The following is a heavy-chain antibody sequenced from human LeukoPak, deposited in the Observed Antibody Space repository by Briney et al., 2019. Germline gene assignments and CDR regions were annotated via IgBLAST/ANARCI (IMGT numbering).Heavy chain of an antibody. CDR2: IKSRADGGTT. D-gene: IGHD5-18*01. CDR1: GFTFSDAW. J-gene: IGHJ4*02. Sequence: GGSLRLSCEAAGFTFSDAWMSWVRQAPGKGLEWVGRIKSRADGGTTDYAVLVKGRFIISRDDSRNTLYLQMNSLKIEDTAMYYCTTLRLTAFDYWGQGTRVSVSS. V-gene: IGHV3-15*01. CDR3: TTLRLTAFDY.